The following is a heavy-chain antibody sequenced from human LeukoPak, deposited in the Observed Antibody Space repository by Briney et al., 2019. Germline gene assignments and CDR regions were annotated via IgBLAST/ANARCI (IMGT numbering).Heavy chain of an antibody. CDR1: GYSFTSYW. CDR3: ARQYYDFWSGYYGHYSDY. CDR2: IYPGDSDT. Sequence: GESLKISCKGSGYSFTSYWIGWVRQMPGKGLEWMGIIYPGDSDTRYSPSFQGQVTISADKSISTAYLQWSSLKASDTAMYYCARQYYDFWSGYYGHYSDYWGQGTLVTVSS. D-gene: IGHD3-3*01. V-gene: IGHV5-51*01. J-gene: IGHJ4*02.